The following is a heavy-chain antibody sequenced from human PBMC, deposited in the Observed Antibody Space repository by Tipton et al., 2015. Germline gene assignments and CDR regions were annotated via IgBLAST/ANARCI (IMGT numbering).Heavy chain of an antibody. CDR2: VYYSGNA. D-gene: IGHD6-19*01. Sequence: TLSLTCAVSGASISSSSACYWGWIRQPPGKGLELIGIVYYSGNAYYNPSLKSRVTISVDTSENKFSLKMTSMSAADMAMYYCARRSSSFFDFWGQGALVTVSS. V-gene: IGHV4-39*01. CDR3: ARRSSSFFDF. CDR1: GASISSSSACY. J-gene: IGHJ4*02.